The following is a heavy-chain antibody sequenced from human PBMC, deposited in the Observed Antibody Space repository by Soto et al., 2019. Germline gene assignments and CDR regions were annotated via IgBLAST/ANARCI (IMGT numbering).Heavy chain of an antibody. D-gene: IGHD1-7*01. CDR2: VYWHDDL. CDR3: ARAYDWNYA. Sequence: SGPTLVNPTQTLTLTCTVSGFSLTTIGVGLGWIRQSPGKGLEWLASVYWHDDLRYNPSLKDRLTISRDTSKNQVVLTMTNMDPVDTATYYCARAYDWNYAWGQGILVTVSS. J-gene: IGHJ5*02. V-gene: IGHV2-5*01. CDR1: GFSLTTIGVG.